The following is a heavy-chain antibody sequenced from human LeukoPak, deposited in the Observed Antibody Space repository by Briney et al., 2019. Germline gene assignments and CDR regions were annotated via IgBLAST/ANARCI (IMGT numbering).Heavy chain of an antibody. CDR2: IYPGDSDT. CDR3: ASSSSWQPYYYYYMDV. Sequence: GESLKISCQGSGYRFTSYWIGWVRPMPGKGLEWMGIIYPGDSDTRYSPSFQGQVTISADKSISTAYLQWSSLKASDTAMYYCASSSSWQPYYYYYMDVWGKGTTVTVSS. D-gene: IGHD6-13*01. V-gene: IGHV5-51*01. CDR1: GYRFTSYW. J-gene: IGHJ6*03.